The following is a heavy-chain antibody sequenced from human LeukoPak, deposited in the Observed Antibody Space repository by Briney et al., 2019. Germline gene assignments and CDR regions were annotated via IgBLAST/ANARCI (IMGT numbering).Heavy chain of an antibody. CDR2: ISSSGSTI. V-gene: IGHV3-48*03. CDR3: ARASRGNWFDP. Sequence: PGGSLRLSCAASGFTFSSYEMNWVRQAPGKGLEWVSYISSSGSTIYYADSVKGRFTISRDNAKNTLYLQMNSLRAEDTAVYYCARASRGNWFDPWGQGTLVTVSS. CDR1: GFTFSSYE. J-gene: IGHJ5*02. D-gene: IGHD3-10*01.